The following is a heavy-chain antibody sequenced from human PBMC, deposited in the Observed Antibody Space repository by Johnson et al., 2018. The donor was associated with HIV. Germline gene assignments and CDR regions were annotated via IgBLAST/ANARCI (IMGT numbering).Heavy chain of an antibody. D-gene: IGHD6-6*01. CDR1: GFTFSSYA. J-gene: IGHJ3*02. CDR2: ISYDGSNK. Sequence: VQLVESGGGVVQPGRSLRLSCAASGFTFSSYAMHWVRQAPGKGLEWVAVISYDGSNKYYADSVKGRFTISSDNSKNTLYLQMNSLRAEDTAVYYCARGVYSSSIEDAFDIWGQGTMVTVSS. CDR3: ARGVYSSSIEDAFDI. V-gene: IGHV3-30*04.